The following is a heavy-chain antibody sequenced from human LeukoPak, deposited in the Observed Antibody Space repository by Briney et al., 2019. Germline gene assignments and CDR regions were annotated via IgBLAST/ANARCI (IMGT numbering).Heavy chain of an antibody. D-gene: IGHD3-3*01. CDR2: ISSSSSYI. CDR1: GFTFSSYS. Sequence: PGGSLRLSCAASGFTFSSYSMNWVRQAPGKGLEWVSSISSSSSYIYYADSVKGRFTISRDNAKNSLYLQMNSLRAEDTAVYYCARDPPHYDFWSGYCPYFDYWGQGTLVTVSS. CDR3: ARDPPHYDFWSGYCPYFDY. V-gene: IGHV3-21*01. J-gene: IGHJ4*02.